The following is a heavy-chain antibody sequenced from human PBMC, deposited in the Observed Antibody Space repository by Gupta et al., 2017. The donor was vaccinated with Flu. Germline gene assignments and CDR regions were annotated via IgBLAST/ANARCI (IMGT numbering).Heavy chain of an antibody. CDR3: ARHHEQLVRGWIDP. V-gene: IGHV4-59*08. Sequence: QVQLQESGPGLVKPSATLSLTCPISGVSINNYYWSWIRQPPEKGLEWIGDIFYSGTTNYNPSLKSRVTISLDTSKNQFSLKLSSLTAADTAVYYCARHHEQLVRGWIDPWGQGTLVTVSS. D-gene: IGHD1-1*01. CDR2: IFYSGTT. CDR1: GVSINNYY. J-gene: IGHJ5*02.